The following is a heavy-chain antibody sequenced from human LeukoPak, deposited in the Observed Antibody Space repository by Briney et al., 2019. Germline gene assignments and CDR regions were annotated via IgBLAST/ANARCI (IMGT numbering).Heavy chain of an antibody. CDR1: GGSISSYY. CDR3: ARRYCSSTSCPIDY. J-gene: IGHJ4*02. CDR2: IYTSGST. D-gene: IGHD2-2*01. V-gene: IGHV4-4*09. Sequence: SETLSLTCTVSGGSISSYYWSWIRQPPGKGLEWIGYIYTSGSTNYNPSLKSRVTISVDTSKNQFSLKLSSVTAADTAVYYCARRYCSSTSCPIDYWGQGTLVTVSS.